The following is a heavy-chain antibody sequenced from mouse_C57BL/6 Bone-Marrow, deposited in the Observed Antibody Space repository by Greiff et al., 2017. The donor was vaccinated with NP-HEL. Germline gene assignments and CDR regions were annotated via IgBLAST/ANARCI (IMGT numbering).Heavy chain of an antibody. CDR3: ASRRGFAY. V-gene: IGHV5-6*01. CDR1: GFTFSSYG. J-gene: IGHJ3*01. CDR2: ISSGGSYT. Sequence: EVQLVESGGDLVKPGGSLKLSCAASGFTFSSYGMSWVRQTPDKRLEWVATISSGGSYTYYPDSVKGRFTISRDNAKNTLYLQMSSLKSEDTAMYYCASRRGFAYWGQGTLVTVSA.